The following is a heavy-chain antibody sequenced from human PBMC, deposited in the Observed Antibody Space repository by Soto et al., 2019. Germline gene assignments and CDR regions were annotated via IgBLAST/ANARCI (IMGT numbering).Heavy chain of an antibody. J-gene: IGHJ4*02. D-gene: IGHD3-3*01. CDR3: ARGFSHDYFDY. CDR2: IYHSGNT. Sequence: QVQLQESGPGLVKPSGTLSLTCVVSGDSISSSNWWSWVRQPPGKGLEWIAEIYHSGNTNYNPSLKRRVTISVDKSKNQFSLKLSSVTAADTAVYYCARGFSHDYFDYWGQGTLITVSS. V-gene: IGHV4-4*02. CDR1: GDSISSSNW.